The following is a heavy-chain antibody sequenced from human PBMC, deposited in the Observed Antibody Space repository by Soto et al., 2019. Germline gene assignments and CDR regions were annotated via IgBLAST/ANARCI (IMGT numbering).Heavy chain of an antibody. Sequence: QVQLVESGGGVVQPGRSLRLSCAASGFTFSSYGMHWVRQAPGKGLEWVAVIWYDGSNKYYADSVKGRFTISRDNYKNTLYLEMTSLRADATAVYYCGRVRGILGSRWYSPYDYWGQGTLVTVSS. CDR3: GRVRGILGSRWYSPYDY. J-gene: IGHJ4*02. V-gene: IGHV3-33*01. CDR2: IWYDGSNK. CDR1: GFTFSSYG. D-gene: IGHD6-13*01.